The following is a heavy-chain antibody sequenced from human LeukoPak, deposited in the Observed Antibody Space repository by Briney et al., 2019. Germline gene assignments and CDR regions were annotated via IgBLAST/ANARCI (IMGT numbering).Heavy chain of an antibody. J-gene: IGHJ6*03. V-gene: IGHV4-34*01. CDR1: GGSFSGYY. Sequence: SETLSLTCAVYGGSFSGYYWSWIRRPPGKGLEWIGEINHSGSTNYNPSLKSRVTISVDTSKNQFSLQLSSVTAADTAVYYCARETIAVAGRYYYYYYYMDVWGKGTTVTVSS. CDR3: ARETIAVAGRYYYYYYYMDV. D-gene: IGHD6-19*01. CDR2: INHSGST.